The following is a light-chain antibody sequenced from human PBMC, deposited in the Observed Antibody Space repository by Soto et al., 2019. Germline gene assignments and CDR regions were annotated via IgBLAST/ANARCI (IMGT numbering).Light chain of an antibody. CDR3: QQDYNYPRT. CDR2: AAS. CDR1: QGIRND. V-gene: IGKV1-6*01. Sequence: AIQMTQSPSSLSASVGDRVTITCRASQGIRNDLGWYQQRPGKAPKLLIYAASSLQSGVPSRFSGSGSGTDFTLTISSLQPEDFATYYCQQDYNYPRTFGQGTKVDIK. J-gene: IGKJ1*01.